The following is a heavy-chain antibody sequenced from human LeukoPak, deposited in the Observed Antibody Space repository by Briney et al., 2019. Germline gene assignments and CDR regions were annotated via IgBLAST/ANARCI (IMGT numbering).Heavy chain of an antibody. CDR2: ISNSGSA. CDR3: AGYDHSNYLAY. V-gene: IGHV4-59*13. Sequence: SETLSLTCTVSGVSISTNYWNWIRQSPEKGLVWIGYISNSGSADRHPSLKSRVTISLDPSKNQLSLSLNSVTAADTAVYFCAGYDHSNYLAYWGQGARVTVSS. D-gene: IGHD3-16*01. J-gene: IGHJ4*02. CDR1: GVSISTNY.